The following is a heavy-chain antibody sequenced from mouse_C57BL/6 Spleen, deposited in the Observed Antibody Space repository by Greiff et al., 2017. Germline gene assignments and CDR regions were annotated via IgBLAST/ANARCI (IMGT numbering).Heavy chain of an antibody. CDR3: TRDYYGNYRGVDY. D-gene: IGHD2-1*01. CDR2: IDPETGGT. CDR1: GYTFTDYE. J-gene: IGHJ4*01. V-gene: IGHV1-15*01. Sequence: LQESGAELVRPGASVTLSCKASGYTFTDYEMHWVKQTPVHGLEWIGAIDPETGGTAYNQKFKGKAILTADKSSSTAYMELRSLTSEDSAVYYCTRDYYGNYRGVDYWGQGTSVTVSS.